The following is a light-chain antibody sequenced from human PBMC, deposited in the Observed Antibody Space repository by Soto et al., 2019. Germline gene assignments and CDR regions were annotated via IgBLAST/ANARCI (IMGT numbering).Light chain of an antibody. V-gene: IGKV3-15*01. Sequence: RASQSVSSNLAWXXQKPGXXPXXLIYGASTRATGIPARFNVSGSGTDFTLTISSLQSEDSAVYDCQQYNNWPAFGQGTKVDI. J-gene: IGKJ1*01. CDR1: QSVSSN. CDR2: GAS. CDR3: QQYNNWPA.